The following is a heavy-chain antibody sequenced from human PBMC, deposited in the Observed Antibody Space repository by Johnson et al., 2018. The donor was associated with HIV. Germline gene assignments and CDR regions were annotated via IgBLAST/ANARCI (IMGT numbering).Heavy chain of an antibody. CDR1: GFTFSSYG. Sequence: QVQLVESGGGVVQPGRSLRLSCAASGFTFSSYGMHWVRQGPGKGLEWVAVIWYDGRNKYYADSVKGRFTISRDNSKNTLYLQMNSLRAEDTAVYYCAKEERHAFDIWGQGTMVTVSS. J-gene: IGHJ3*02. CDR3: AKEERHAFDI. CDR2: IWYDGRNK. V-gene: IGHV3-33*06.